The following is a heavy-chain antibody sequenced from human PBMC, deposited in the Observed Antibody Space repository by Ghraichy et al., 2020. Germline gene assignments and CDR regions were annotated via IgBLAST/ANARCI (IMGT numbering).Heavy chain of an antibody. CDR2: IYYSGST. V-gene: IGHV4-31*03. J-gene: IGHJ3*02. Sequence: TLSLTCTVSGGSISSGGYYWSWIRQHPGKGLEWIGYIYYSGSTYYNPSLKSRVTISVDTSKNQFSLKLSSVTAADTAVYYCARWGVVVPAATTHAFDIWGQGTMVTVSS. D-gene: IGHD2-2*01. CDR1: GGSISSGGYY. CDR3: ARWGVVVPAATTHAFDI.